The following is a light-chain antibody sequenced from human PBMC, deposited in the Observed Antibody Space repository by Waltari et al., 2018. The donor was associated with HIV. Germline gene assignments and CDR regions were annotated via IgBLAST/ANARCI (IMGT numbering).Light chain of an antibody. CDR1: NSWSKT. CDR3: QVWDSSSDHPGV. CDR2: DDT. V-gene: IGLV3-21*02. Sequence: SHVLPQPPSVPVAPGLTATLSSGGNNSWSKTVHGSHQKPGQDPVVVVNDDTDRRAGIPERFSGSNSGNTATLTISRVEAGDEADYYCQVWDSSSDHPGVFGGGTKLTVL. J-gene: IGLJ2*01.